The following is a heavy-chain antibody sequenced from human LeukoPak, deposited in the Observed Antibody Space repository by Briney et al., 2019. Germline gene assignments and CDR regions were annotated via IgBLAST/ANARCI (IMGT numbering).Heavy chain of an antibody. CDR3: ARLPYCSGGSCRDY. CDR2: IYYSGST. J-gene: IGHJ4*02. V-gene: IGHV4-59*08. CDR1: GGSISSYY. D-gene: IGHD2-15*01. Sequence: SETLSLTCTVSGGSISSYYWSWIRQPPGKGLEWIGYIYYSGSTNYNPSLKSRVTISVDTSKNQFSLKLSSVTAADTAVYYCARLPYCSGGSCRDYWGQGTPVTVSS.